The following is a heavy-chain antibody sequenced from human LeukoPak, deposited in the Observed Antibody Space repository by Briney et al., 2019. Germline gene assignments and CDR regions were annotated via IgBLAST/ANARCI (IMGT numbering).Heavy chain of an antibody. D-gene: IGHD3-16*02. CDR1: GFTFSSYS. Sequence: KSGGSLRLSCAASGFTFSSYSMNWVRQAPGKGLEWVSSISSSSSYIYYADSVKGRFTISRDNAKNSLYRQMNSLRAEDTAVYYCAGAQRYDYVWGSYPLRWGQGTLVTVSS. CDR2: ISSSSSYI. V-gene: IGHV3-21*01. J-gene: IGHJ4*02. CDR3: AGAQRYDYVWGSYPLR.